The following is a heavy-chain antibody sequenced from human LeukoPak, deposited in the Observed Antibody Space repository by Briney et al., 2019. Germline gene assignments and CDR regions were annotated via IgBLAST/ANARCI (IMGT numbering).Heavy chain of an antibody. CDR2: MNPNSGDT. CDR1: EDTFTNYD. CDR3: ARARQVASYKYYYYYMDV. D-gene: IGHD1-1*01. V-gene: IGHV1-8*01. Sequence: ASVKVSCKASEDTFTNYDINWVRQATGQGLEWMGWMNPNSGDTEYAQKFLGRVTMTRDTSIRTAYMELSSLRSEDTAVYYCARARQVASYKYYYYYMDVWGKGTTVTVSS. J-gene: IGHJ6*03.